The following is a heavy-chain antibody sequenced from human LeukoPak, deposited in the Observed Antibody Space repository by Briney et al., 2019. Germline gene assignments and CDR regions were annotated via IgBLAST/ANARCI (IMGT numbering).Heavy chain of an antibody. CDR1: KFTFSHYG. CDR3: AKDAQRGFDYSNSLEY. V-gene: IGHV3-33*06. D-gene: IGHD4-11*01. J-gene: IGHJ4*02. CDR2: IWNDGSNK. Sequence: GKSLRLSCAASKFTFSHYGMHWVRQAPGKGLEWEAVIWNDGSNKYYADSVKGRFTVSRDNSRNTLYLQMNSLRAEDTGVYYCAKDAQRGFDYSNSLEYWGPGTLVTVSS.